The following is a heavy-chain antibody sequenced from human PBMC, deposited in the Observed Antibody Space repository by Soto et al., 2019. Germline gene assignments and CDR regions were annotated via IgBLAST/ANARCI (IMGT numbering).Heavy chain of an antibody. D-gene: IGHD6-13*01. CDR2: ISSSGSTI. CDR3: ARDVLQDSIAAARLDV. V-gene: IGHV3-11*01. J-gene: IGHJ6*04. Sequence: GGSLRLSCAASGFTFSDYYMSWIRQAPGKGLEWVSYISSSGSTIYYADSVKGRFTISRDNAKNSLYLQMNSLRAEETAVYYCARDVLQDSIAAARLDVWGKGTTVTVSS. CDR1: GFTFSDYY.